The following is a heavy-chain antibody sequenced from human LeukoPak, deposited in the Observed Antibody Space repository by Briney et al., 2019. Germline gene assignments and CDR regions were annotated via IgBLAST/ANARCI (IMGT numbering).Heavy chain of an antibody. J-gene: IGHJ4*02. CDR3: ARVEGNIVTTTEGYFDY. Sequence: GGSLRLSCAASGFTFSSYSMNWVREAPGKGLEWVSSISTSSSYIYYADLMKGRFTISRDNAKNSLYLQMNSLRAEDTAVYYCARVEGNIVTTTEGYFDYWGQGTLVTVSS. CDR1: GFTFSSYS. D-gene: IGHD5-12*01. CDR2: ISTSSSYI. V-gene: IGHV3-21*01.